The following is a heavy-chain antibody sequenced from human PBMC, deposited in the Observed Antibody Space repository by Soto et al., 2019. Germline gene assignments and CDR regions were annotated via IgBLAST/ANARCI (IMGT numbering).Heavy chain of an antibody. CDR3: ASLYYYDSSGYYPRTHYYYYYGMDV. D-gene: IGHD3-22*01. CDR1: GYTFTSYG. J-gene: IGHJ6*02. CDR2: ISAYNGNT. V-gene: IGHV1-18*01. Sequence: ASVKVSCRASGYTFTSYGISWVRQAPGQGHEWMGWISAYNGNTNYAQKLQGRVTMTTDTSTSTAYMELRSLRSDDTAVYYCASLYYYDSSGYYPRTHYYYYYGMDVWGQGTTVTVSS.